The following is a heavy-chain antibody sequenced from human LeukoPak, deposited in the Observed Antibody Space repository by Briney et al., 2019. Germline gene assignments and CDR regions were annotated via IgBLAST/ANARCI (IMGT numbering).Heavy chain of an antibody. CDR2: INHSGST. V-gene: IGHV4-34*01. CDR1: GGSFSGYY. CDR3: RYYYYYGMDV. Sequence: SETLSLTCAVYGGSFSGYYWSWLRQPPGKGLKWIGEINHSGSTNYNPSLKGRVTTSVDTSKNQSSLKLSSVTAADTAVYYCRYYYYYGMDVWGQGTTVTVSS. J-gene: IGHJ6*02.